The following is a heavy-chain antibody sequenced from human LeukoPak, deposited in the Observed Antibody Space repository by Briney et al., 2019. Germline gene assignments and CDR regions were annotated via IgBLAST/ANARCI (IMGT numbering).Heavy chain of an antibody. CDR2: INHSGST. J-gene: IGHJ4*02. V-gene: IGHV4-34*01. CDR1: GGSFSGYY. D-gene: IGHD3-22*01. Sequence: SETLSLTCAVYGGSFSGYYWSWIRQPPGKGLEWIGEINHSGSTNYNPSLKIRVTISVDPSKTQFSLKLSSVTAADTAVYYCASAGSSGYSPPVGYWGQGTLVTVSS. CDR3: ASAGSSGYSPPVGY.